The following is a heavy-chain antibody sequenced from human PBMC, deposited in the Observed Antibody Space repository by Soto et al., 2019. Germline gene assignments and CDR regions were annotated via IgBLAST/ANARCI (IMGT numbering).Heavy chain of an antibody. V-gene: IGHV3-11*05. Sequence: QVQLVESGGGLVKPGGSLRLSCAASGFTFSDYYMSWIRQAPGKGLEWVSYISSSSSYTNYADSVKGRFTISRDNAKNSPYRPMHGLRAADTAVDSCARGGGDIVVVVAATSMAVWGQGTTVTVSS. D-gene: IGHD2-15*01. J-gene: IGHJ6*02. CDR2: ISSSSSYT. CDR3: ARGGGDIVVVVAATSMAV. CDR1: GFTFSDYY.